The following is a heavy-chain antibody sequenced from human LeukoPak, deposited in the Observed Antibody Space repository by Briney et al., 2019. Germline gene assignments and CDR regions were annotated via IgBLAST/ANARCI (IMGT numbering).Heavy chain of an antibody. V-gene: IGHV3-23*01. J-gene: IGHJ4*02. CDR1: GFIFSDYA. CDR2: VSAGGDKS. Sequence: GGSLRLSCAVSGFIFSDYAMSWVRQSPGKGLEWVSGVSAGGDKSYYADSVKGRFTISRDNSKNTLYLQMNSLRAEDTAVYYCANTGPTIAVAIGRSYWGQGTLVTVSS. D-gene: IGHD6-19*01. CDR3: ANTGPTIAVAIGRSY.